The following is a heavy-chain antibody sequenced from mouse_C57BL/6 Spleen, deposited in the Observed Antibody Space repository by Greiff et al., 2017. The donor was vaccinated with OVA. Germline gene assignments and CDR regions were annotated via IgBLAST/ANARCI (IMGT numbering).Heavy chain of an antibody. CDR3: ATITTVVAPFAY. J-gene: IGHJ3*01. Sequence: QVQLKESGTELVKPGASVKLSCKASGYTFTSYWMHWVKQRPGQGLEWIGNINPSNGGTNYNEKFKSKATLTVDKSSSTAYMQLSSLTSEDSAVYYCATITTVVAPFAYWGQGTLVTVSA. CDR1: GYTFTSYW. CDR2: INPSNGGT. V-gene: IGHV1-53*01. D-gene: IGHD1-1*01.